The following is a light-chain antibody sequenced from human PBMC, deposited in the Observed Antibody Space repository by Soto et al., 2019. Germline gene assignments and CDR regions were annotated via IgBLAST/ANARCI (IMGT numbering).Light chain of an antibody. Sequence: QSALTQPASVSGSPGQSITISCTGTSSDFGGYKYVSWYQQYPGKVPKLLIYEVSYRPSGVSNRFSGSKSGNTASLTISGLQAEDEADYYCCSYTSGSTLVLFGGGTKLTVL. CDR2: EVS. V-gene: IGLV2-14*01. CDR1: SSDFGGYKY. CDR3: CSYTSGSTLVL. J-gene: IGLJ2*01.